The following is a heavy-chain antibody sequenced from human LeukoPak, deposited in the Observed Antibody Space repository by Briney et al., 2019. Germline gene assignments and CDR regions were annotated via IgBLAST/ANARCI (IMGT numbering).Heavy chain of an antibody. J-gene: IGHJ4*02. CDR1: GFTFSSYA. D-gene: IGHD5-24*01. CDR2: ISYDGSNK. CDR3: ARGVRDVLQTLTAGYYFDY. Sequence: GRSLRLSCAASGFTFSSYAMHWVRQAPGKGLEWVAVISYDGSNKYYADSVKGRFTISGDNSKNTLYLQMNSLRAEDTAVYYCARGVRDVLQTLTAGYYFDYWGQGTLVTVSS. V-gene: IGHV3-30-3*01.